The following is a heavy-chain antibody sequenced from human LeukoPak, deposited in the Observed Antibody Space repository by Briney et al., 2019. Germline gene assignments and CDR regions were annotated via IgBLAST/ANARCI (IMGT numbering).Heavy chain of an antibody. Sequence: GRSLRLSCAASGFTFSSYGMHWVGQAPGKGLEWVAFIRSDGGDKYYADSVKGRLTISRDNSRNILYLQMNSLTAEDTAVYYCAKDSSWSFDYWGQGTLVTVSS. CDR2: IRSDGGDK. J-gene: IGHJ4*02. V-gene: IGHV3-30*02. CDR1: GFTFSSYG. CDR3: AKDSSWSFDY. D-gene: IGHD6-13*01.